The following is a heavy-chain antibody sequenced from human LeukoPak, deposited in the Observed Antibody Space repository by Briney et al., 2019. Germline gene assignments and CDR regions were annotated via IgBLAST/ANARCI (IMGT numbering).Heavy chain of an antibody. CDR1: GGSISSSSYS. J-gene: IGHJ4*02. Sequence: SETLSLTCTVSGGSISSSSYSWGWIRQPPGKGLEWIGSFFYGGSTYYSPSLKSRLTMSGDASKNQFSLMLNSVTAADTAMYFCARLNGSNYETYCDYWGQGTLVTVSS. CDR2: FFYGGST. CDR3: ARLNGSNYETYCDY. D-gene: IGHD1-26*01. V-gene: IGHV4-39*01.